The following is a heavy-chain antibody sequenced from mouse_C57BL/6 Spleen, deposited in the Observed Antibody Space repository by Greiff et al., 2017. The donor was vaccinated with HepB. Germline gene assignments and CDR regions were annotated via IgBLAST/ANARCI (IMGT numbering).Heavy chain of an antibody. Sequence: EVMLVESGAELVRPGASVKLSCTASGFNIKDDYMHWVKQRPEQGLEWIGWIDPENGDTEYASKFQGKATITADTSSNTAYLQLSSLTSEDTAVYYCTTEIYYDLYYAMDYWGQGTSVTVSS. D-gene: IGHD2-4*01. CDR2: IDPENGDT. J-gene: IGHJ4*01. CDR3: TTEIYYDLYYAMDY. V-gene: IGHV14-4*01. CDR1: GFNIKDDY.